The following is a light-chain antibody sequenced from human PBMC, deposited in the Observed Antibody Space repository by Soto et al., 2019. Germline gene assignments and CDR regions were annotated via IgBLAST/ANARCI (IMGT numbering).Light chain of an antibody. J-gene: IGKJ1*01. V-gene: IGKV1-5*01. CDR1: QNVTTS. CDR3: QQYDYSRT. Sequence: DLQLTQSPSTLSASVGDSVTITCRASQNVTTSMAWYQHKPGRAPKLLIFDVSNLESGVPSRFSGGGSGTDFTLTNSSLHSDDFATYYGQQYDYSRTFGRGTKVDLK. CDR2: DVS.